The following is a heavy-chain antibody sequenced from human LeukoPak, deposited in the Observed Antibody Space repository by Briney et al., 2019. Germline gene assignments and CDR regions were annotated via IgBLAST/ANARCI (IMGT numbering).Heavy chain of an antibody. CDR2: LYNSGTT. V-gene: IGHV4-59*08. J-gene: IGHJ3*02. CDR3: ARGPYSYDSSGAFDI. D-gene: IGHD3-22*01. Sequence: SETLSLTCTASGGSISTTYWTWIRQPPGKGLEWIGHLYNSGTTNYNPSLKSRVTISVDTSKNQFSLKLSSVTAADTAVYFCARGPYSYDSSGAFDIWGQGTMVTVSS. CDR1: GGSISTTY.